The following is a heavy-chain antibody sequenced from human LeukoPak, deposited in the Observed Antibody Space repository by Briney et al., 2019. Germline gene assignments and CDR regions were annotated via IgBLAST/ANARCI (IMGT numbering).Heavy chain of an antibody. Sequence: ASVKVSCKASGYTFTSYAMNWVRRAPGQGLEWMGWINTNTGNPTYAQGFTGRFVFSLDTSVSTAYLQISSLKAEDTAVYYCARDPHYYGSGSYLGDYWGQGTLVTVSS. J-gene: IGHJ4*02. CDR1: GYTFTSYA. CDR2: INTNTGNP. D-gene: IGHD3-10*01. CDR3: ARDPHYYGSGSYLGDY. V-gene: IGHV7-4-1*02.